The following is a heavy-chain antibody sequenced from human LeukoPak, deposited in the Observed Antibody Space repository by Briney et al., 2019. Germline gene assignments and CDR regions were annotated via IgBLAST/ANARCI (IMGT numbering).Heavy chain of an antibody. D-gene: IGHD6-13*01. CDR1: GFNFGVHY. V-gene: IGHV3-11*04. CDR2: ISANGGDI. CDR3: ARAGIAAAGTRNWFDP. Sequence: GGSLRLSCAASGFNFGVHYMSWLRQAPGKRPEWISYISANGGDIAYADSVKGRFTISRDNAKNSLYLQMNSLRAEDTAVYYCARAGIAAAGTRNWFDPWGQGTLVTVSS. J-gene: IGHJ5*02.